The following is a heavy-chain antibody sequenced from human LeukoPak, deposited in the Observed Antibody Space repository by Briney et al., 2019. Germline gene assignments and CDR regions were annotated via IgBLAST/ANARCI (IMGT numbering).Heavy chain of an antibody. V-gene: IGHV3-48*04. CDR1: GFTFSSYA. D-gene: IGHD6-19*01. Sequence: GGSLRLSCAASGFTFSSYAMHWVRQAPGKGLEWVSYISSSGSTIYYADSVKGRFTISRDNAKNSLYLQMNSLRAEDTAVYYCARDRGSSGWYAGYYFDYWGQGTLVTVSS. CDR3: ARDRGSSGWYAGYYFDY. J-gene: IGHJ4*02. CDR2: ISSSGSTI.